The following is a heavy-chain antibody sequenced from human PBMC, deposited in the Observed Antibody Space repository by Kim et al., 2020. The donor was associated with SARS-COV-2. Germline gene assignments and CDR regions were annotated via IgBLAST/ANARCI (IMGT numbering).Heavy chain of an antibody. D-gene: IGHD3-3*01. CDR3: ARHRPQRITIFGVVIMDAFGI. CDR1: GGSISSSSYY. V-gene: IGHV4-39*01. J-gene: IGHJ3*02. Sequence: SETLSLTCTVSGGSISSSSYYWGWIRQPPGKGLEWIGSIYYSGSTYYNPSLKSRVTISADTSKNQFSLKLSSVTAADTAVYYCARHRPQRITIFGVVIMDAFGIWGQGTMVTVSS. CDR2: IYYSGST.